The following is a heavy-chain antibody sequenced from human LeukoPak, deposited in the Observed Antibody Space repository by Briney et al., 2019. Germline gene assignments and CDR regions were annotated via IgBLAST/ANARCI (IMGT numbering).Heavy chain of an antibody. J-gene: IGHJ4*02. CDR3: AKSRGSGSKMARGVNFDY. V-gene: IGHV3-21*04. CDR2: ISSSSSYI. D-gene: IGHD3-10*01. Sequence: GGSLRLSCAASGFTFSSYSMNWVRQAPGKGLEWVSSISSSSSYIYYADSVKGRFTISRDNAKNSLYLQMNSLRAEDTAVYYCAKSRGSGSKMARGVNFDYWGQGTLVTVSS. CDR1: GFTFSSYS.